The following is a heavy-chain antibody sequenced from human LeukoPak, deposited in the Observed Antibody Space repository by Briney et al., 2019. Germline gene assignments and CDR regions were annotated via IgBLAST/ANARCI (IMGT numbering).Heavy chain of an antibody. CDR3: ASAKLGMGYYYMDV. D-gene: IGHD7-27*01. J-gene: IGHJ6*03. CDR1: GGSISSYY. V-gene: IGHV4-4*07. Sequence: KPSETLSLTCTVSGGSISSYYWSWIRQPAGKGLEWIGRIYTSGSTNYNPSLKSRVTMSVDTSKNQFSLKLSSVTAADTAVYYCASAKLGMGYYYMDVWGKGTTVTVSS. CDR2: IYTSGST.